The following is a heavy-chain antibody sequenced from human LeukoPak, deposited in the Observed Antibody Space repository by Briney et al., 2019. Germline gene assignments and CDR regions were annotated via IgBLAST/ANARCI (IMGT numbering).Heavy chain of an antibody. D-gene: IGHD3-10*01. J-gene: IGHJ4*02. V-gene: IGHV3-73*01. Sequence: GXSLXLSCAASGFTFSGSAMHWVRQASGKGLEWVGRIRSKANSYATAYAASVKGRFTISRDDSKNTAYLQMNSLKTEDTAVYYCTRRGSDPFDYWGQGTLVTVSS. CDR3: TRRGSDPFDY. CDR2: IRSKANSYAT. CDR1: GFTFSGSA.